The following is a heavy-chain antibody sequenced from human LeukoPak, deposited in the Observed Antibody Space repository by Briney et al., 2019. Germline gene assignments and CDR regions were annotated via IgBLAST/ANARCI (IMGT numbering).Heavy chain of an antibody. CDR1: GFTFSSYG. CDR3: AKGSPQFDF. D-gene: IGHD1-26*01. CDR2: ISSDGSNA. J-gene: IGHJ4*02. V-gene: IGHV3-30*18. Sequence: PGRSLRLSCAASGFTFSSYGMHWVRQAPGKGLEWVAVISSDGSNADYADSVKGRFTISRGNSKSTLYLQMSSLRAEDTAVYYCAKGSPQFDFWGQGTLVTVSS.